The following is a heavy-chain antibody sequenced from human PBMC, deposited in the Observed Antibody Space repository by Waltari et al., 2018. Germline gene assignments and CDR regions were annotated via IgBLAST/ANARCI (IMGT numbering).Heavy chain of an antibody. D-gene: IGHD4-17*01. J-gene: IGHJ5*02. CDR3: ARATTVVTPKGWFDP. V-gene: IGHV4-30-4*08. CDR1: GGSISSGDYY. Sequence: QVQLQESGPGLVKPSQTLSLTCTVSGGSISSGDYYWSWIRQPPGKGLEWIGYIDYSGSTYYNPSLKIRVTISVDTSKNQFSLKLSSVTAADTAVYYCARATTVVTPKGWFDPWGQGTLVTVSS. CDR2: IDYSGST.